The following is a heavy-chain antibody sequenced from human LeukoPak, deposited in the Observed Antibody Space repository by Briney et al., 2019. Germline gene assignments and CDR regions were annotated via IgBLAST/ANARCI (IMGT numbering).Heavy chain of an antibody. Sequence: SETLSLTCTVSGDFITAYYWSWIRQPPGKGLERIGYVYYTGSTEYNPSLRSRVTISLEMSNHQFSLNLTSVTAADTAVYYCASNTGTVFDYWGQGALVTVSS. V-gene: IGHV4-59*01. D-gene: IGHD7-27*01. J-gene: IGHJ4*02. CDR2: VYYTGST. CDR3: ASNTGTVFDY. CDR1: GDFITAYY.